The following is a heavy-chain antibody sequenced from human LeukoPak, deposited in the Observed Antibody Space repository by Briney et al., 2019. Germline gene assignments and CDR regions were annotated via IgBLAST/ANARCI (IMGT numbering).Heavy chain of an antibody. V-gene: IGHV4-34*09. J-gene: IGHJ4*02. Sequence: SETLSLTCAVYGGSFSGYYWSWIRQPPGKGLEWIGYIYYSGSTYYNPSLKSRVTISVDTSKNQFSLKLSSVTAADTAVYYCAREKLDDSSGYYYRNFDYWGQGTLVTVSS. CDR1: GGSFSGYY. CDR3: AREKLDDSSGYYYRNFDY. CDR2: IYYSGST. D-gene: IGHD3-22*01.